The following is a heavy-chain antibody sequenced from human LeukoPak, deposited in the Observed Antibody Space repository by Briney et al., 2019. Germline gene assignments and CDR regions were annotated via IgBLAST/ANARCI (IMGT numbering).Heavy chain of an antibody. CDR2: INPNSGAT. J-gene: IGHJ4*02. D-gene: IGHD4-17*01. V-gene: IGHV1-2*02. CDR1: GYTFTDYY. CDR3: ARPSDYGDYIDY. Sequence: PSVKVSCKGSGYTFTDYYMHWVRQAPGQGLEWMAKINPNSGATAYAERFQGRVTLTRDTSISTIYMELRILTSGDTAVYYCARPSDYGDYIDYWGQGTPVTVSS.